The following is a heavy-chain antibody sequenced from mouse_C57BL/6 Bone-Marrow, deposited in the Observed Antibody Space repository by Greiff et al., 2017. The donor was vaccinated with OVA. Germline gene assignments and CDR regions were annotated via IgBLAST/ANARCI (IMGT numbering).Heavy chain of an antibody. CDR1: GFTFSSYG. CDR3: ARSTGVAY. Sequence: EVNVVESGGDLVKPGGSLKLSCAASGFTFSSYGMSWVRQTPDKRLEWVATISSGGSYTYYPDSVKGRFTISRDNAKNTLYLQMSSLKSEDTAMYYCARSTGVAYWGQGTLVTVSA. V-gene: IGHV5-6*01. J-gene: IGHJ3*01. CDR2: ISSGGSYT.